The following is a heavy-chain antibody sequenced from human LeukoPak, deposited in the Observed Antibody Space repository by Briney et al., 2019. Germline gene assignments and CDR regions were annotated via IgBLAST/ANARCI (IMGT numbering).Heavy chain of an antibody. CDR1: GGSFSGYY. CDR2: ITISSNFI. J-gene: IGHJ6*02. CDR3: ARDGHGDGFLTGYSYFGMDV. Sequence: ETLSLTCAVYGGSFSGYYWSWVRQAPGKGLEWVSSITISSNFIYYADSVKGRFTISRDNAKSSLFLQINSLRAEDTAVYFCARDGHGDGFLTGYSYFGMDVWGQGTTVTVSS. V-gene: IGHV3-21*01. D-gene: IGHD3-9*01.